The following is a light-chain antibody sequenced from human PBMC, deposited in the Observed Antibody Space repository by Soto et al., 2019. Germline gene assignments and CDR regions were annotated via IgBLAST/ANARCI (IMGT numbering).Light chain of an antibody. J-gene: IGLJ3*02. Sequence: QSALTQPASVSGSPGQSITISCTGTSSDVGDYNYVSWYQQHPGTAPKLMIYEVSNRPSGVSNRFSGSKSGNTASLTISGLQDEDEADYYCSEYTRSNTVVFGGGTKLTVL. CDR3: SEYTRSNTVV. CDR1: SSDVGDYNY. V-gene: IGLV2-14*01. CDR2: EVS.